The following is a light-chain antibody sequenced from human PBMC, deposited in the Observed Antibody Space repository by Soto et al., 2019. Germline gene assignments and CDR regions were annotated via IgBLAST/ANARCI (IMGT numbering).Light chain of an antibody. CDR3: QQYNSYWT. CDR1: QSISSW. J-gene: IGKJ1*01. V-gene: IGKV1-5*01. Sequence: DIQMTQSPSTLSASVGDRVTINCRASQSISSWLAWYQQKPGKASKLLIYDASSLESGVPSRFSGSGSGTEFTLTISSLQPDDFATYYCQQYNSYWTFGQWTKVYIK. CDR2: DAS.